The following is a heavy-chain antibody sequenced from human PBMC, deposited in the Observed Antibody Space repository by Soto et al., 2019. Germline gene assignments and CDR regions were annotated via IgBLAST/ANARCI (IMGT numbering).Heavy chain of an antibody. CDR3: ATYREGSGGTDY. V-gene: IGHV4-31*03. J-gene: IGHJ4*02. CDR2: IYKSGT. D-gene: IGHD1-1*01. Sequence: QVQLQESGPGLVKPSQTLSLTCTVSGASISSGAYHWSWIRQHPGEGLEWIGYIYKSGTYYNPSLQSRLTISADTCKNQFSLNLSSVTAADTAVYYCATYREGSGGTDYWGQGTLVTVSS. CDR1: GASISSGAYH.